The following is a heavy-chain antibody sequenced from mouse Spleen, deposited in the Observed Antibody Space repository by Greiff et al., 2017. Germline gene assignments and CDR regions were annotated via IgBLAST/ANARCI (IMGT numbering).Heavy chain of an antibody. CDR2: IYPGSGST. V-gene: IGHV1-55*01. D-gene: IGHD3-1*01. Sequence: VQLQQPGAELVKPGASVKMSCKASGYTFTSYWITWVKQRPGQGLEWIGDIYPGSGSTNYNEKFKSKATLTVDTSSSTAYMQLSSLTSEDSAVYYCARKKAARALYFDYWGQGTTLTVSS. J-gene: IGHJ2*01. CDR1: GYTFTSYW. CDR3: ARKKAARALYFDY.